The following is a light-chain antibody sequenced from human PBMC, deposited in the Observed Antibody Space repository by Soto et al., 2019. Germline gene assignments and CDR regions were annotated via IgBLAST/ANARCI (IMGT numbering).Light chain of an antibody. CDR3: QQYDKCLSLT. CDR1: QSVSRN. J-gene: IGKJ5*01. Sequence: EIVLTQSPATLSVSPGERATLSCKASQSVSRNLAWYQQKPGQAPRLLIYGASTRATGIPARFSGSGSGTEFTLTISRLEPEDFAVYYCQQYDKCLSLTFGQGTPREI. V-gene: IGKV3-15*01. CDR2: GAS.